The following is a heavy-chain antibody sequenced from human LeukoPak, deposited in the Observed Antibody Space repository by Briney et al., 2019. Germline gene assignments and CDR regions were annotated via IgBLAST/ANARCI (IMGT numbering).Heavy chain of an antibody. CDR3: ARDLGYCSGGSCSYDAFDI. V-gene: IGHV4-59*01. Sequence: SETLSLTCTVSGGSISSYYWSWIRQPPGKGLEWIGYIYYSGSTNYNPSLKSRVTISVDTSKNPFSLKLSSVTAADTAVYYCARDLGYCSGGSCSYDAFDIWGQGTMVTVSS. CDR2: IYYSGST. J-gene: IGHJ3*02. CDR1: GGSISSYY. D-gene: IGHD2-15*01.